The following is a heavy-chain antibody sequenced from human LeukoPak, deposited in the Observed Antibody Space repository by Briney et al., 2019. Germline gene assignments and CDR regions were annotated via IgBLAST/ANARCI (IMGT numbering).Heavy chain of an antibody. V-gene: IGHV1-8*01. D-gene: IGHD3-22*01. CDR2: MNPNSGNT. CDR1: GYTFTSYD. CDR3: AGAHYYDSSGYPYYYYYYMDV. J-gene: IGHJ6*03. Sequence: ASVKVSCKASGYTFTSYDINWVRQATGQGLEWMGWMNPNSGNTGYAQKFQGRVAMTRNTSISTAYMELSSLRSEDTAVYYCAGAHYYDSSGYPYYYYYYMDVWGKGTTVTVSS.